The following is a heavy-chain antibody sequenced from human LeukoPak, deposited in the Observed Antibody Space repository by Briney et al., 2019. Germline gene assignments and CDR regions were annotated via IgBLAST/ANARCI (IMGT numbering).Heavy chain of an antibody. Sequence: GSLRLSCAASGFTFSSYDVSWVRQAPGKGLEWIGEINHSGSTNYNPSLKSRVTISVDTSKNQFSLKLNSVTAADTAVYYCARGLFRGSGWPEFDYWGQGTLVTVSS. CDR3: ARGLFRGSGWPEFDY. D-gene: IGHD6-19*01. CDR2: INHSGST. CDR1: GFTFSSYD. V-gene: IGHV4-34*01. J-gene: IGHJ4*02.